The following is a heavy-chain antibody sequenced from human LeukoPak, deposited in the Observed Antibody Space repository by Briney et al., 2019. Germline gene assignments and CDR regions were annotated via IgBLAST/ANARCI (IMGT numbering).Heavy chain of an antibody. Sequence: SETLSLTCNVSGGSISRYFWSWIRQPPWKGLDWIGYISYSGSTNYIPSLKSRVTISVDTSKNQFSLKLSSVTAADTAVYYCARRAAAGGYYYGMDVWGQETTVTVSS. CDR1: GGSISRYF. J-gene: IGHJ6*02. D-gene: IGHD6-13*01. CDR2: ISYSGST. CDR3: ARRAAAGGYYYGMDV. V-gene: IGHV4-59*08.